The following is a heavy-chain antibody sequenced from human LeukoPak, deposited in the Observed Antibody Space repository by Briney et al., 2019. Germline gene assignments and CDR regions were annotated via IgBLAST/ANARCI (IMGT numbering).Heavy chain of an antibody. D-gene: IGHD1-26*01. J-gene: IGHJ3*02. CDR2: IIPIFGTA. Sequence: SVKVSCKASGGTLSSYAISWVRQAPGQGLEWMGGIIPIFGTANYAQKFQGRVTITADESTSTAYMELSSLRSEDTAVYYCARGKMELQDAFDIWGQGTMVTVSS. V-gene: IGHV1-69*13. CDR3: ARGKMELQDAFDI. CDR1: GGTLSSYA.